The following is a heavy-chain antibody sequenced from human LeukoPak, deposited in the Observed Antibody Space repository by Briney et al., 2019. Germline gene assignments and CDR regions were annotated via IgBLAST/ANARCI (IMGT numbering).Heavy chain of an antibody. CDR1: GGSISSGGYY. CDR3: ARGSDIVVVPAGSFDP. D-gene: IGHD2-2*01. Sequence: SQTLSLTCTVSGGSISSGGYYWSWIRQHPGKGLEWIGYIYYSGSTYYNPSLKSRVTISVDTSKNQFSLKLSSVTAADTAVYYCARGSDIVVVPAGSFDPWGQGTLVTVSS. CDR2: IYYSGST. V-gene: IGHV4-31*03. J-gene: IGHJ5*02.